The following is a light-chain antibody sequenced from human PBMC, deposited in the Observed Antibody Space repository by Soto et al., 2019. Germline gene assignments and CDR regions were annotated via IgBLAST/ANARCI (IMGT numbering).Light chain of an antibody. V-gene: IGKV3-20*01. CDR2: GAS. Sequence: EVVLTQSPVTLSLSPGDTATLFCRATQSVSSGYLAWYQQKPGQAPRLLIYGASSRATGIPDRFSGIGSGADFTLAITGLEPEDFAVYYCEHYGASTRTFGQGTQVEIK. J-gene: IGKJ1*01. CDR3: EHYGASTRT. CDR1: QSVSSGY.